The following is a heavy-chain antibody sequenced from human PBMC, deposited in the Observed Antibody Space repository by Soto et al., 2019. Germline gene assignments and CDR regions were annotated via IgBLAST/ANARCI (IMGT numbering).Heavy chain of an antibody. CDR2: IYTSGST. CDR1: GGSISSYY. Sequence: QVQLQESGPGLVKPSETLSLTCTVSGGSISSYYWSWIRQPAGKGLEWIGRIYTSGSTNYNTSLKSRVTMSVDTSKYQFSLKLSSVTAADTAVYYCARASRIAAAGRFGMDVWGQGTTVTVSS. V-gene: IGHV4-4*07. D-gene: IGHD6-13*01. CDR3: ARASRIAAAGRFGMDV. J-gene: IGHJ6*02.